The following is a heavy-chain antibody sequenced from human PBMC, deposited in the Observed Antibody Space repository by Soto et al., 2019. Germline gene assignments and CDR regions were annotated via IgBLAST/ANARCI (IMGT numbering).Heavy chain of an antibody. Sequence: QVQLQESGPGLVKPSETLSLTCTVSGGSISSYYWSWIRQPPGKGLEWIGYIYYSGSTNYNPSRKMRVTTTVHTSQNQLPPKLCSVTAADTAVYYCVRRYGYYFAYWGQRTLGTVSS. CDR2: IYYSGST. J-gene: IGHJ4*02. CDR3: VRRYGYYFAY. V-gene: IGHV4-59*08. D-gene: IGHD4-17*01. CDR1: GGSISSYY.